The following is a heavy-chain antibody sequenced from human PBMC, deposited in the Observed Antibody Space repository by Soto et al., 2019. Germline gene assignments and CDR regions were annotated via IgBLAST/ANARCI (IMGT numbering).Heavy chain of an antibody. CDR1: GFTFSSYA. CDR3: AKQKVQDGVYDFPGLGEYLYYFDY. V-gene: IGHV3-23*01. J-gene: IGHJ4*02. D-gene: IGHD5-12*01. Sequence: EVQLLESGGGLVQPGGSLRLSCAASGFTFSSYAMSWVRQAPGKGLEWVSAISGSGGSTYYADSVKGRFTISRDNSKNTLYLQMNSLRAEDTAVYYCAKQKVQDGVYDFPGLGEYLYYFDYWGQGTLVTVSS. CDR2: ISGSGGST.